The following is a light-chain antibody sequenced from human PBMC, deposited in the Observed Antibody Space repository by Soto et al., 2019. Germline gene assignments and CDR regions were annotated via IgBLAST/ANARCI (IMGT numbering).Light chain of an antibody. CDR2: AAS. CDR3: QQYYSYPWT. CDR1: QGISSY. Sequence: ALRMTQSPSSFSASTGDRVTITCRASQGISSYLAWYQQKPGKAPKLLIYAASTLQSGVPSRFNGSGSGTDFTLTISCLQSEDFATYYCQQYYSYPWTFGQGTKVEIK. J-gene: IGKJ1*01. V-gene: IGKV1-8*01.